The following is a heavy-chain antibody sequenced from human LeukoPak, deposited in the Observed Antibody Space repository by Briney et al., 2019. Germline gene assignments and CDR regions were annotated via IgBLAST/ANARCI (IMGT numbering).Heavy chain of an antibody. D-gene: IGHD3-22*01. Sequence: PGGSLRLSCAASGFIFSGYWMHWVRQAPGKGLVWLSRINNGGSITSYADSVKGRFTISRDNAKNSLYLQMNSLRAEDTAVYYCARGLRGYYDSSGYYDYWGQGTLVTVSS. CDR1: GFIFSGYW. V-gene: IGHV3-74*01. J-gene: IGHJ4*02. CDR3: ARGLRGYYDSSGYYDY. CDR2: INNGGSIT.